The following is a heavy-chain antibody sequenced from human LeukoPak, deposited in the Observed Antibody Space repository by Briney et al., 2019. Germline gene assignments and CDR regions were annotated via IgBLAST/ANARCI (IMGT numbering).Heavy chain of an antibody. V-gene: IGHV3-30*02. J-gene: IGHJ4*02. CDR1: GFTFSSYG. CDR2: IRYDGSNK. Sequence: GGSLRLSCAASGFTFSSYGMHWVLQAPGKGLEWVAFIRYDGSNKYYADSVKGRFTISRDNSKNTLYLQMNSLRAEDTAVYYCAKDTSRGAAAGFWGQGTLVTVSS. D-gene: IGHD6-13*01. CDR3: AKDTSRGAAAGF.